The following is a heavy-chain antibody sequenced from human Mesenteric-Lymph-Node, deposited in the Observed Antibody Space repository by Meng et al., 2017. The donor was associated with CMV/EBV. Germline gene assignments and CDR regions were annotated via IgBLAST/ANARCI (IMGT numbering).Heavy chain of an antibody. D-gene: IGHD2-15*01. J-gene: IGHJ6*02. CDR1: GYTFTSYG. V-gene: IGHV1-18*01. CDR3: ARDGGYCSGGSCYFWDYYYYYSMDV. CDR2: ISAYNGNT. Sequence: ASVKVSCKASGYTFTSYGISWLRLAPGQGIEGMGWISAYNGNTNYAQKLQGRVTMTTDTSTSTAYMELRSLRSDDTALYYCARDGGYCSGGSCYFWDYYYYYSMDVWGQETTVTISS.